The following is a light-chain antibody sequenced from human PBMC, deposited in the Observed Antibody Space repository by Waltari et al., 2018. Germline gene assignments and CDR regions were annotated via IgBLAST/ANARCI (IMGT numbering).Light chain of an antibody. CDR1: QTVNTY. CDR2: DTS. CDR3: QQRNSWPLT. Sequence: ETVLTQSPVTLSLSPGERATISCRASQTVNTYLAWYQQKPGQAPRLLIYDTSNRATGIPARFSGSGSGTDFTLTISSLEPEDFAVYYCQQRNSWPLTFGGGTKVEIK. V-gene: IGKV3-11*01. J-gene: IGKJ4*01.